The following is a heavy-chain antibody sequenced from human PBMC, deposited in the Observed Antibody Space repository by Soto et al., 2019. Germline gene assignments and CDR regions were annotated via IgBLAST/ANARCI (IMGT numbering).Heavy chain of an antibody. V-gene: IGHV4-4*02. CDR1: GGSFTSNNW. D-gene: IGHD1-7*01. CDR2: IYRTGST. J-gene: IGHJ4*02. Sequence: PSETLSLTCAVSGGSFTSNNWWTWVRQPPGQGLEWIGEIYRTGSTNYNPSLKSRVTISLDKSENQLSLKVTSLTAADTAVYYCASRDPGTSADYWGQGTLVTVSS. CDR3: ASRDPGTSADY.